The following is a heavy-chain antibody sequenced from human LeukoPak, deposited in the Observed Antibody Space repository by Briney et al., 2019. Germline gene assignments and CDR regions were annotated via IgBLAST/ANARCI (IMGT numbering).Heavy chain of an antibody. CDR1: GFTFSRFG. J-gene: IGHJ4*02. V-gene: IGHV3-48*01. D-gene: IGHD5-18*01. CDR3: ASVVDTVMGIDY. Sequence: GGSLRLSCAASGFTFSRFGMNWVRQAPGKGLEWVSYISSTGSPIYYADSVKGRFTISRDNAKNTLYLQMNSLRAEDTAVYYCASVVDTVMGIDYWGQGTLVTVSS. CDR2: ISSTGSPI.